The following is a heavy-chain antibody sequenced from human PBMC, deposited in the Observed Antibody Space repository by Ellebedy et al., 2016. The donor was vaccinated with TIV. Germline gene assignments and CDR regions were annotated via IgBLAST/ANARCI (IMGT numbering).Heavy chain of an antibody. Sequence: SETLSLXXAVSGASISSSSDFWGWIRQPPGKGLEWLGSISYSYSGTTYYNPSLRGRVTISIDTSKNQFSLRLSSVTAADTGVYYCARTTAFDVWGQGTMVTVSS. D-gene: IGHD1-14*01. CDR1: GASISSSSDF. CDR3: ARTTAFDV. V-gene: IGHV4-39*07. CDR2: ISYSYSGTT. J-gene: IGHJ3*01.